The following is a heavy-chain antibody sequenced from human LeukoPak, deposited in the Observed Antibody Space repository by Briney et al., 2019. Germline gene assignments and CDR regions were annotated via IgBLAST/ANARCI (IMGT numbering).Heavy chain of an antibody. CDR3: ARAPRELTGPH. V-gene: IGHV3-74*01. J-gene: IGHJ4*02. Sequence: GGSLRLSCAASGFTFNKYEVHWVRQAPGKGLVWVSRINGDGSGTSYADSVKGRFTISRDNAKNTLYLQMNSLRAEDTAVYYCARAPRELTGPHWGQGTLVTVSS. CDR1: GFTFNKYE. CDR2: INGDGSGT. D-gene: IGHD3-10*01.